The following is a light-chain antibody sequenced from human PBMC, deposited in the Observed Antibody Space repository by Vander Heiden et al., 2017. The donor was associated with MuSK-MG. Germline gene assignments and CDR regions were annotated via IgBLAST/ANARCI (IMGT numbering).Light chain of an antibody. Sequence: QSALSPHASESASPGESLTISCTGTSSDVGGYNDGSWYQQHPGKAPKLMIYEVSNRPSGVSNRFSGSKSGNTASLTISGLQAEDEADYYCSSYTSSSTQIFGTGTKVTVL. V-gene: IGLV2-14*01. CDR1: SSDVGGYND. CDR2: EVS. CDR3: SSYTSSSTQI. J-gene: IGLJ1*01.